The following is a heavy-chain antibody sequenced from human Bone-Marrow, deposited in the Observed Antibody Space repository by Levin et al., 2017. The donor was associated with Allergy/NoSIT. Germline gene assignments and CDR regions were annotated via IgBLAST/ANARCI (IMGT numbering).Heavy chain of an antibody. Sequence: GASVKVSCKASGYSFTSSWIGWVRQLPEKGLEWMGSIYLGDSDSRYSPSFQGQVSISADKSSSTAYLQWSSLKASDTAMYYCARRAPNRIGTTGNWFDPWGQGILVTVSS. CDR1: GYSFTSSW. D-gene: IGHD1-7*01. V-gene: IGHV5-51*01. CDR3: ARRAPNRIGTTGNWFDP. J-gene: IGHJ5*02. CDR2: IYLGDSDS.